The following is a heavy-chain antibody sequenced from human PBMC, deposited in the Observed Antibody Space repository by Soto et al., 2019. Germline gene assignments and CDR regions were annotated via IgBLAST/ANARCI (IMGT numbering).Heavy chain of an antibody. CDR3: ARGDYYSKVLRFDP. Sequence: SETLSLTCTVSGGSISSYYWSWIRQPPGKGLEWIGYIYYSGSTNYNPSLKSRVTISVDTSKNQFSLKLSSVTAADTAVYYCARGDYYSKVLRFDPWGQGTLVTVSS. D-gene: IGHD4-4*01. CDR2: IYYSGST. V-gene: IGHV4-59*01. CDR1: GGSISSYY. J-gene: IGHJ5*02.